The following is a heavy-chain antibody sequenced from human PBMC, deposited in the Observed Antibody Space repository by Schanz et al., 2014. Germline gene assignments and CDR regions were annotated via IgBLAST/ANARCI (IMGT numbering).Heavy chain of an antibody. D-gene: IGHD3-22*01. CDR1: GYTLSAYS. J-gene: IGHJ4*02. V-gene: IGHV1-46*03. CDR2: VNPSVRGT. Sequence: QVQLVQSGTQVKKPGASVKVSCKASGYTLSAYSLHWVRQAPGQGLEWMGIVNPSVRGTHFAREFQGRITVTSDTSTSTVYMELSDLRSEDTAVYYCAAAFDSSGYYFDYWGQGTLVTVSS. CDR3: AAAFDSSGYYFDY.